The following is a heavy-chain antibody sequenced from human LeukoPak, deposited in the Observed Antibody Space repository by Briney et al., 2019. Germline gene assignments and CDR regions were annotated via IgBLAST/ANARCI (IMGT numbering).Heavy chain of an antibody. CDR1: GVSLSTTE. Sequence: GGSLRLSCAASGVSLSTTEINWVRQAPGKRLEWVSYILGTESVRNYADSVKGRFTISIDHAKNSVFLHMSSLKAEDTAVYYCVKGWLLDSWGQGTLVTVSS. J-gene: IGHJ4*02. CDR3: VKGWLLDS. D-gene: IGHD5-12*01. CDR2: ILGTESVR. V-gene: IGHV3-48*03.